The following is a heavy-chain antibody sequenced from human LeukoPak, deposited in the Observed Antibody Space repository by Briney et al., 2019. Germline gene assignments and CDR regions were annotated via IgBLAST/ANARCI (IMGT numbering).Heavy chain of an antibody. CDR1: GGSISSYY. Sequence: SETLSLTCTVSGGSISSYYWSWIRQPPGKGLEWIGYIYYSGSTNYNPSLKSRVTISVDTSKNQFSLKLSSVTAADTAVYYCARVPGDSSGPMGWFDPWGQGTLVTVSS. CDR3: ARVPGDSSGPMGWFDP. J-gene: IGHJ5*02. CDR2: IYYSGST. V-gene: IGHV4-59*01. D-gene: IGHD3-22*01.